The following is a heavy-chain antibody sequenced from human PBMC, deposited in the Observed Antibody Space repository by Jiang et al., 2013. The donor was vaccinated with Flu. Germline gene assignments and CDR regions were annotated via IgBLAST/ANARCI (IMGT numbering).Heavy chain of an antibody. V-gene: IGHV3-15*01. D-gene: IGHD3-16*02. CDR2: IKSKTDGGTT. CDR1: GFTFSNAW. CDR3: TTGYVWGSYRYTREYYFDY. J-gene: IGHJ4*02. Sequence: QLLESGGGLVKPGGSLRLSCAASGFTFSNAWMSWVRQAPGKGLEWVGRIKSKTDGGTTDYAAPVKGRFTISRDDSKNTLYLQMNSLKTEDTAVYYCTTGYVWGSYRYTREYYFDYWGQGTLVTVSS.